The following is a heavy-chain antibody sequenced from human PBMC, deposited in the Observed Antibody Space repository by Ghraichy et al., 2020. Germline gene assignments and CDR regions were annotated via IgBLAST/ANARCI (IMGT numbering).Heavy chain of an antibody. CDR3: ARDRRAYYYYGMDV. CDR2: IYYSGST. CDR1: GGSVSSGSYY. Sequence: SETLSLTCTVSGGSVSSGSYYWSWIRQPPGKGLEWIGYIYYSGSTNYNPSLKSRVTISVDTSKNQFSLKLGSVTAADTAVYYCARDRRAYYYYGMDVWGQGTTVTVSS. J-gene: IGHJ6*02. V-gene: IGHV4-61*01.